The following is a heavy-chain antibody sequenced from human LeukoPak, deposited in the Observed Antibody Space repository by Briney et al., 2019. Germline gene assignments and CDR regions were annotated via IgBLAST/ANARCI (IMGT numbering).Heavy chain of an antibody. J-gene: IGHJ5*02. CDR3: ARRRVAATAGWSDP. CDR1: GGSITDNTYY. D-gene: IGHD6-13*01. CDR2: IHNNGAT. Sequence: SETLSLTCAVSGGSITDNTYYWGCIRQPPGEGLEWIGCIHNNGATYYDPSLKSRVTFSMDTSKNQVFLTLTSVTAADTAVYYCARRRVAATAGWSDPWGQGTLVTVSS. V-gene: IGHV4-39*01.